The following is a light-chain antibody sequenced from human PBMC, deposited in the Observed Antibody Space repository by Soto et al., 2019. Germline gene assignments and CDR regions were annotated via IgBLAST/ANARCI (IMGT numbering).Light chain of an antibody. CDR3: QQSYTSPYT. CDR1: QSISRY. CDR2: GAS. Sequence: DIQMTQSPSSLSASVGDRVTITCRASQSISRYLNWYRQKPGKAPSLLIYGASNLQRGVPSRFTGSGSGTEFTLTISSLQPEDFAAFYCQQSYTSPYTFGPGTKLEIK. V-gene: IGKV1-39*01. J-gene: IGKJ2*01.